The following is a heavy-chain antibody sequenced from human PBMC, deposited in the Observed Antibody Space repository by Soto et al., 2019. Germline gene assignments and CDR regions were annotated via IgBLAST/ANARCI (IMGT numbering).Heavy chain of an antibody. CDR3: ARQPYYYDSSGYYLCLSGMDV. CDR1: GCNFANNW. Sequence: PGESLKISCKGFGCNFANNWIGWVREMPGQGLEWMGIIYPFDFDTKYSPSFQGHVTISADKSINTAYLQWNSLRASDTAMYYCARQPYYYDSSGYYLCLSGMDVWGQGTTVTVSS. D-gene: IGHD3-22*01. CDR2: IYPFDFDT. J-gene: IGHJ6*02. V-gene: IGHV5-51*01.